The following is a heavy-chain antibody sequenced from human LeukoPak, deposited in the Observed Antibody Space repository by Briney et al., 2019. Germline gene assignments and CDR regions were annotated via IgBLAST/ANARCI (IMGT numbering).Heavy chain of an antibody. J-gene: IGHJ5*02. CDR3: AREDGYCSSITCRNWFDP. Sequence: GASVKVSCKASGGTFSSYAISWVRQAPGQGLEWMGGIIPIFGTANYAQKFQGRVTITADKSTSTAYMELSSLRSDDTAVYYCAREDGYCSSITCRNWFDPWGQRTLVTVST. CDR1: GGTFSSYA. V-gene: IGHV1-69*06. D-gene: IGHD2-2*03. CDR2: IIPIFGTA.